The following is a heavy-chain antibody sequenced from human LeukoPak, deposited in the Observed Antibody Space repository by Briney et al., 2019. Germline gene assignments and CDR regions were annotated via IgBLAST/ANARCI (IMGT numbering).Heavy chain of an antibody. CDR3: ARVGDQWLLQYYSDH. D-gene: IGHD6-19*01. V-gene: IGHV4-38-2*01. CDR2: IYHSGTT. J-gene: IGHJ4*02. CDR1: GYSISSGYY. Sequence: SETLSLTCAVSGYSISSGYYWGWSRQPPGKGLEWVGTIYHSGTTYYNPSLRSRVTISVDTSRNQFSLKLSSVTAADTAVYYCARVGDQWLLQYYSDHWGQGTLVTVSS.